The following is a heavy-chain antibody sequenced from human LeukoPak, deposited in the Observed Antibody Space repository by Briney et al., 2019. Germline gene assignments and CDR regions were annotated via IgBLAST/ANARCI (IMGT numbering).Heavy chain of an antibody. Sequence: KPSETLSLTCAVSGVSFDDYYWAWVRQTPGKGLEWIGEINHSGYTNDSPSLKSRVTLSIDTSRKQFSLNLRSVTVADAGIYYCTRMTTGHEYWGQGTLVSVSS. CDR1: GVSFDDYY. D-gene: IGHD4-17*01. J-gene: IGHJ4*02. V-gene: IGHV4-34*01. CDR2: INHSGYT. CDR3: TRMTTGHEY.